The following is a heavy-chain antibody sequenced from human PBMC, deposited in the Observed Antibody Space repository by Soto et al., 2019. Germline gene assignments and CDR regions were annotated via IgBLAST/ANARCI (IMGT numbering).Heavy chain of an antibody. CDR1: GGTFSSYA. CDR2: IIPIFGTA. D-gene: IGHD6-25*01. V-gene: IGHV1-69*13. Sequence: SVKVSCKASGGTFSSYAISWVRQAPGQGLEWMGGIIPIFGTANYAQKFQGRVTITADESTSTAYMELSSLRSEDTAVYYCARDERSGYGYYYYYGMDVWGQGTTVTVS. CDR3: ARDERSGYGYYYYYGMDV. J-gene: IGHJ6*02.